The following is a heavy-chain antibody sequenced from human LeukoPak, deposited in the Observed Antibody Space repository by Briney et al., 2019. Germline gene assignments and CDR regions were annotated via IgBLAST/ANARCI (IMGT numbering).Heavy chain of an antibody. CDR2: IYTSGST. J-gene: IGHJ5*02. D-gene: IGHD3-10*01. Sequence: SETLSLTCTVSGGSISSYYWSWIRQPPGKGLEWIGYIYTSGSTNYNPSLKSRVTISVDTSKNQFSLKLSSVTAADTAVYYCARHGVTYYYGSGSEWFDPWGQGTQVTVSS. CDR1: GGSISSYY. V-gene: IGHV4-4*09. CDR3: ARHGVTYYYGSGSEWFDP.